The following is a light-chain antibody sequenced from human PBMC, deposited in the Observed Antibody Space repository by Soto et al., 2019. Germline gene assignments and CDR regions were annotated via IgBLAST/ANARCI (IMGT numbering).Light chain of an antibody. Sequence: DIPMTQSPSTLSASVGDRVTITCRASQSISSWLTWYQQKAGQAPKLLIYKASIVESGVPSRFSGSGSGTEFTITISSLQPDDSATYYCQQYSYFATFGQGTRVEVK. CDR1: QSISSW. V-gene: IGKV1-5*03. J-gene: IGKJ1*01. CDR2: KAS. CDR3: QQYSYFAT.